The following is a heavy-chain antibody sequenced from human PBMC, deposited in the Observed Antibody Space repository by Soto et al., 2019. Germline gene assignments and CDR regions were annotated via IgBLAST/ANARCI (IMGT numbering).Heavy chain of an antibody. D-gene: IGHD3-22*01. J-gene: IGHJ4*02. V-gene: IGHV4-59*01. CDR3: ARGWRYYDSSGYFSYFDY. CDR2: IYYSGST. CDR1: GGSISSYY. Sequence: SETLSLTCTVSGGSISSYYWSWIRHPPGKGLEWIGYIYYSGSTNYNPSLKSRVTISVDTSKNQFSLKLSSVTAADTAVYYCARGWRYYDSSGYFSYFDYWGQGTLVTVSS.